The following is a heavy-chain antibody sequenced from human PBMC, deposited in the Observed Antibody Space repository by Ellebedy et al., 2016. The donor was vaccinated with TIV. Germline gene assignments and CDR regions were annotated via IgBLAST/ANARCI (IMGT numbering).Heavy chain of an antibody. CDR1: GGSISSGDYY. CDR3: ASSTINYYDSSGYYSLDD. V-gene: IGHV4-30-4*01. CDR2: IYYSGST. Sequence: SETLSLXCTVSGGSISSGDYYWSWIRQPPGKGLEWIGYIYYSGSTYYNPSLKSRVTISVDTSKNQFSLKLSSVTAADTAVYYCASSTINYYDSSGYYSLDDWGQGTLVTVSS. J-gene: IGHJ4*02. D-gene: IGHD3-22*01.